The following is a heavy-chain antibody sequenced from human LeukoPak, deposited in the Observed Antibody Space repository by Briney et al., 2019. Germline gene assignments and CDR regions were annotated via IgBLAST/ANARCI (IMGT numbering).Heavy chain of an antibody. Sequence: ASVKVSCKASGGTFSSYAISWVRQAPGQGLEWMGGIIAIFGTANYAQKFQGRVTITADESTSTAYMELSSLRSEDTAMYYCARGGRLGELSSLDYWGQGTLVTVSS. CDR3: ARGGRLGELSSLDY. D-gene: IGHD3-16*02. CDR2: IIAIFGTA. V-gene: IGHV1-69*13. J-gene: IGHJ4*02. CDR1: GGTFSSYA.